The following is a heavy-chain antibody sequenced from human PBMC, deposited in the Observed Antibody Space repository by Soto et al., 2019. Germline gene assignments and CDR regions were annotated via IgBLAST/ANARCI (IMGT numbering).Heavy chain of an antibody. CDR3: ARIPQIAVAGTRFGYFDL. V-gene: IGHV3-33*01. Sequence: QVQLEESGGGVVQPGRTLRLSCAASGFTFSSYGMHWVRQAPRKGLEWVAVIWYDGSNKYYADSVKGRFTISRDNSKNTLYLQINSLGAEDTAVYYCARIPQIAVAGTRFGYFDLWGRDTLVTVSS. CDR2: IWYDGSNK. CDR1: GFTFSSYG. D-gene: IGHD6-19*01. J-gene: IGHJ2*01.